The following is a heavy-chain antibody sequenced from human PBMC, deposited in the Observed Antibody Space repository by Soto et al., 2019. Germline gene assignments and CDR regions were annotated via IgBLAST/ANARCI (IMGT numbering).Heavy chain of an antibody. CDR2: ISSSSSTI. Sequence: EVQLVESGGGLVQPRGSLRLSCAASGFTFSSYSMNWVRQAPGKGLEWVSYISSSSSTIYYADSLKGRFTISRDNDKNSLYLQMNSLRDEDTAVYYCARALRQCLADAFDIWGQGRMVTVYS. CDR1: GFTFSSYS. V-gene: IGHV3-48*02. CDR3: ARALRQCLADAFDI. D-gene: IGHD6-19*01. J-gene: IGHJ3*02.